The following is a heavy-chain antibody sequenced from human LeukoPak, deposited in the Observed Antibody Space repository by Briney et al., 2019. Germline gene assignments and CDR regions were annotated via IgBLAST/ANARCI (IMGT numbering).Heavy chain of an antibody. CDR2: ISDIGASS. D-gene: IGHD3-10*01. Sequence: GGSLRLSCAASGFTFSSYAMSWVRQAPGKGLEWVSPISDIGASSYYIDSVKGRFTISRDNAKNSLYLQMNSLRAEDTAVYYCARHTPADYYYGSGSYPAYYDYWGQGTLVTVSS. V-gene: IGHV3-23*01. CDR3: ARHTPADYYYGSGSYPAYYDY. CDR1: GFTFSSYA. J-gene: IGHJ4*02.